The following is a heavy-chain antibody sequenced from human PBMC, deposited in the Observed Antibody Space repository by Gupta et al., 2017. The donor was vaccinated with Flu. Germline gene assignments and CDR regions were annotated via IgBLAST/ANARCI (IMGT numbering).Heavy chain of an antibody. Sequence: EVQLLESGGGLVKPGGSLRLSCAASGFTFSHYPMSLVPQAPGKGLEWVSGISGSGDSTHYADSVKGRFTISRDNSKDTLYLQMNSLRAEDTAVYYCAKARSSTTTSCSNYWGQGTLVTVSS. CDR2: ISGSGDST. D-gene: IGHD2-2*01. J-gene: IGHJ4*02. CDR1: GFTFSHYP. V-gene: IGHV3-23*01. CDR3: AKARSSTTTSCSNY.